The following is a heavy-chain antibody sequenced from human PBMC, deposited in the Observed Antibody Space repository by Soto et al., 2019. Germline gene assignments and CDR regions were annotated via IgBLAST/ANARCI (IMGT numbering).Heavy chain of an antibody. V-gene: IGHV3-9*01. J-gene: IGHJ3*02. CDR2: ISWDSNSI. CDR3: ARYLDENQPHDGALNS. CDR1: GFTNDDYA. D-gene: IGHD3-9*01. Sequence: PGWALRLSCAASGFTNDDYAMHCVRQVSGKGLEWVSGISWDSNSIGYADSVKGRFTISRDNAKNSLYLQMNSLRTEDTALYFCARYLDENQPHDGALNSWGKGKMVTVSS.